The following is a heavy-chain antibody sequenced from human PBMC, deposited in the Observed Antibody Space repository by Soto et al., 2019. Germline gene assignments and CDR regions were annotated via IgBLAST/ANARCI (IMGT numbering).Heavy chain of an antibody. J-gene: IGHJ4*02. V-gene: IGHV4-39*01. CDR1: GGSVSSNNYY. Sequence: QLQESGPGLVKPSETLSLTCTVSGGSVSSNNYYWGWIRQPPGRGLEWIGSIYYNGNTYYNPSLKTRVTISIDMSMTQFPLNLRSVTAADTAVYFCARFDTRGDFDYWGQETLATVSS. D-gene: IGHD1-26*01. CDR2: IYYNGNT. CDR3: ARFDTRGDFDY.